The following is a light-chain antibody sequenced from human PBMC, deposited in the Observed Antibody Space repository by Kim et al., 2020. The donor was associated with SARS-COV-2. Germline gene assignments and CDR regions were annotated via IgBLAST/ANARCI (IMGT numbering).Light chain of an antibody. Sequence: EIVLTQSPATLSLSPGERATLSCRASQSVSSYLAWYQQKPGQAPRLLIYDASNRATGIPARFSGSGSGTDFTLTISSLEPEDFAVYYCLHRNNWPRTFGQGTKVDIK. CDR1: QSVSSY. CDR2: DAS. V-gene: IGKV3-11*01. CDR3: LHRNNWPRT. J-gene: IGKJ1*01.